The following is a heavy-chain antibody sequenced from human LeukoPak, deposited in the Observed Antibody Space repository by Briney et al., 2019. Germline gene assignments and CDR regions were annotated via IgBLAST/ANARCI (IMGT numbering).Heavy chain of an antibody. Sequence: PGGSLRLSCAASGFTFSSYSMNWVRQAPGKGLEWVSSISSSSSYIYYADSVKGRFTISRDNAKNSLYLQMNSLRAEDTAVYYCARERSGIAAANDAFDIWGQGTMVTVSS. CDR1: GFTFSSYS. D-gene: IGHD6-13*01. CDR2: ISSSSSYI. CDR3: ARERSGIAAANDAFDI. J-gene: IGHJ3*02. V-gene: IGHV3-21*01.